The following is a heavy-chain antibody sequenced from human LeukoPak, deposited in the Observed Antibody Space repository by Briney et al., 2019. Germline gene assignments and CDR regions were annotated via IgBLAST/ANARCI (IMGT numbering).Heavy chain of an antibody. CDR1: GFSVSSNY. CDR3: ARGGGLDAFDI. V-gene: IGHV3-53*01. CDR2: FYSGGTT. Sequence: GGSLRLSCAASGFSVSSNYMSWVRQAPGKGLEWVSSFYSGGTTYYADSVKGRFTISRDNSKNTLYLQMNSLRVEDTAVYYCARGGGLDAFDIWGQGTMVTVSS. J-gene: IGHJ3*02. D-gene: IGHD2-15*01.